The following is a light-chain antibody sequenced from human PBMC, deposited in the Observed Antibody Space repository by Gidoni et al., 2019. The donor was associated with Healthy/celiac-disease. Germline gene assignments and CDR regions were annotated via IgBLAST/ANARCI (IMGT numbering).Light chain of an antibody. CDR2: GKN. CDR3: NSRDSSGNHVV. V-gene: IGLV3-19*01. CDR1: SLRSYY. Sequence: AELTQDPAASVALGQTVRITCQGDSLRSYYASWYQQKPGQAPVLVIYGKNNRPSGIPDRFSGSSSGNTASLTITGAQAEDEADYYCNSRDSSGNHVVFGGGTKLTVL. J-gene: IGLJ2*01.